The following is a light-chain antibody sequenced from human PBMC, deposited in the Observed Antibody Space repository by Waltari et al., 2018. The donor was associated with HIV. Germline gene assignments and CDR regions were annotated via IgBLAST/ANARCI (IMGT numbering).Light chain of an antibody. J-gene: IGLJ2*01. CDR1: TGFVTTSFY. CDR3: LLFSGGFRV. CDR2: NST. V-gene: IGLV7-43*01. Sequence: QPVVTQEPSLTVSPGGTVTLTCGSSTGFVTTSFYPYWFQQKPGQRPRALIFNSTTKHPWTPVRFSGSLFGGKAALTLSNVQPEDEADYYCLLFSGGFRVFGGGTKLTVL.